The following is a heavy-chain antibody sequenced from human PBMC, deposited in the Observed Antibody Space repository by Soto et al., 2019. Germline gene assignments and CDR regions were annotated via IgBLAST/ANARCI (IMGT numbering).Heavy chain of an antibody. Sequence: GASVKVSCKASGGTFSSYAISWVRQAPGQGLEWMGGIIPIFGTANYAQKFQGRVTITADESTSTAYMELSSLRSEDTAVYYCARGDYRGYYYYGMDVWGQGTTVTVSS. CDR3: ARGDYRGYYYYGMDV. CDR1: GGTFSSYA. V-gene: IGHV1-69*13. CDR2: IIPIFGTA. J-gene: IGHJ6*02. D-gene: IGHD4-4*01.